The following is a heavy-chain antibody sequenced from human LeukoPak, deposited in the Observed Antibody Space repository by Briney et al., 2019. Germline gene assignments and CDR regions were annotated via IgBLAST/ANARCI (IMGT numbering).Heavy chain of an antibody. Sequence: ASVKVSCKASGHTFNGYYMHWVRQAPGQGLEWMGWINPNSGVTKYAQKFQGRVTMTRDTSISTAYMELSRLRSDDTAVYYCARVPSGSYPHYYFGYWGQGSLVTVSS. V-gene: IGHV1-2*02. J-gene: IGHJ4*02. CDR2: INPNSGVT. CDR3: ARVPSGSYPHYYFGY. D-gene: IGHD1-26*01. CDR1: GHTFNGYY.